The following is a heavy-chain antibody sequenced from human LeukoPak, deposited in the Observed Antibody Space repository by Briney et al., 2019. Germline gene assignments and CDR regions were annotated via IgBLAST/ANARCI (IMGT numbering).Heavy chain of an antibody. D-gene: IGHD1-26*01. CDR2: ISDYNGNT. CDR3: ARDQIFVGELLDY. J-gene: IGHJ4*02. Sequence: ASVKVSCEASGYTFTSYGISWVRQAPGQGLEWMGWISDYNGNTNYAQKLQGRVIMTPDTATSTAYMELRSLRSDDTAVYYCARDQIFVGELLDYWGQGTLVTVSS. V-gene: IGHV1-18*01. CDR1: GYTFTSYG.